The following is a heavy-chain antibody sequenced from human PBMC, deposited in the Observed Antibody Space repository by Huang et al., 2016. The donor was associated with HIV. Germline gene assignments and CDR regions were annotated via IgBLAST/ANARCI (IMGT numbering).Heavy chain of an antibody. CDR3: ARDPRIQSWLNFFDY. Sequence: EVQLVESGGGLVQPGGSLRLSCAASGFSISSYWVHWGRQAPGKGLVWVSRMNSEGSSTSYADSVKGRFTISRDNAKNTLYLQMNSLRAEDTAVYYCARDPRIQSWLNFFDYWGQGTLVSVSS. CDR2: MNSEGSST. J-gene: IGHJ4*02. CDR1: GFSISSYW. V-gene: IGHV3-74*01. D-gene: IGHD3-22*01.